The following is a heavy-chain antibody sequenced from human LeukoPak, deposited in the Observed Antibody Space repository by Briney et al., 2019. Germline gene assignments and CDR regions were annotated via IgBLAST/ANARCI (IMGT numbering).Heavy chain of an antibody. CDR2: IYHSGST. J-gene: IGHJ3*02. Sequence: SETLSLTCAVYGGSFSGYYWSWIRQPPGKGLEWIGYIYHSGSTYYNPSLKSRVTISVDRSKNQFSLKLSSVTAADTAVYYCARRVATTGIYAFDIWGQGTMVTVSS. CDR1: GGSFSGYY. D-gene: IGHD1-1*01. V-gene: IGHV4-34*01. CDR3: ARRVATTGIYAFDI.